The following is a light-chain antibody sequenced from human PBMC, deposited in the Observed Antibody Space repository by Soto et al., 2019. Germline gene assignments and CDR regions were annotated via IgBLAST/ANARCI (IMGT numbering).Light chain of an antibody. CDR3: VSHISVAYRSIYV. Sequence: QSALTQPASVSGSPGQSITISCTGTSSDIGVYDYVSWYQQHPGKAPKLIIYEVTKRPSGLSNRFSGSKSDNTASLTISGLQAEDEADYYCVSHISVAYRSIYVFGTGTKLTVL. J-gene: IGLJ1*01. CDR2: EVT. CDR1: SSDIGVYDY. V-gene: IGLV2-14*01.